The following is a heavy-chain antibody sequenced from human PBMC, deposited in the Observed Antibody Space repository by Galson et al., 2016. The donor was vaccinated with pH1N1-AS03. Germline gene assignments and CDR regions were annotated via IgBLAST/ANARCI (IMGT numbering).Heavy chain of an antibody. CDR3: ARGDGYNYYFDY. J-gene: IGHJ4*02. CDR1: GFRFTTYW. CDR2: IYPGDSDT. D-gene: IGHD5-24*01. Sequence: QSGAEVKKPGESLMISCKASGFRFTTYWIAWVRQLPGKGLEWMGFIYPGDSDTKYSPSFQGQVTISADKSIRTAYLRWNSLKASDTAMYYCARGDGYNYYFDYWGQGTLVTVSS. V-gene: IGHV5-51*03.